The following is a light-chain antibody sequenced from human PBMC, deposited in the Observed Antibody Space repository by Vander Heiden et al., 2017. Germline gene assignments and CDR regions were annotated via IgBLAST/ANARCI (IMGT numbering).Light chain of an antibody. CDR3: QQRGNWPRT. Sequence: EIVLTQSPATLSSSPGERATITCRASQSISSYLAWYQQKPGQAPRLLIYAASNRDTGIPARFSGSGSGTDFTLTISSLEPEDFAVYYCQQRGNWPRTFGQGTKVEVK. CDR2: AAS. CDR1: QSISSY. V-gene: IGKV3-11*01. J-gene: IGKJ1*01.